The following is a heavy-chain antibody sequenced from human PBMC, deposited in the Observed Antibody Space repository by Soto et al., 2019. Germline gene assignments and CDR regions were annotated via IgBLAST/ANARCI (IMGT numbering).Heavy chain of an antibody. CDR2: ISSSSSTI. Sequence: GGSLRLSCAASGFTFSSYSMNWVRQAPGKGLEWVSYISSSSSTIYYAESVKGRFTISRDNAKNSLYLQINSLRDEDTAVYYCAREKFLTGPDYWGQGTLVTVSS. CDR3: AREKFLTGPDY. J-gene: IGHJ4*02. V-gene: IGHV3-48*02. CDR1: GFTFSSYS. D-gene: IGHD3-9*01.